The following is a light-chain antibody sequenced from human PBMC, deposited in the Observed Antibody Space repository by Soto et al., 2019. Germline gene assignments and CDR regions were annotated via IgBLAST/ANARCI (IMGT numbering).Light chain of an antibody. Sequence: SYELTQPPSVSGAPGKTARITCGGNNIGSKSVHWYQQKPGQAPVLVIYYDSDRPSGIPERFSGSNSGNTATLNISRFEAGDEADYYWQVWDSSSAHVGFGGGTKLTGL. CDR3: QVWDSSSAHVG. CDR2: YDS. CDR1: NIGSKS. V-gene: IGLV3-21*04. J-gene: IGLJ2*01.